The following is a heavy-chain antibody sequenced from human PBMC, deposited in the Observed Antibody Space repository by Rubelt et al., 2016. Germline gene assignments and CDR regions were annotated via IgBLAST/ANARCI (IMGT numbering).Heavy chain of an antibody. J-gene: IGHJ4*02. D-gene: IGHD3-22*01. Sequence: EVQLLESGGGLVQPGGSLRLSCAASGFTFSSYAMSWVRQAPGKGLEWVSAISGSGGSTYYADSGKGRLAISRDNSKNTLYLQMNSLRAEDTAVYYCAKALSYYYDSSGWDYWGQGTLVTVSS. CDR3: AKALSYYYDSSGWDY. V-gene: IGHV3-23*01. CDR1: GFTFSSYA. CDR2: ISGSGGST.